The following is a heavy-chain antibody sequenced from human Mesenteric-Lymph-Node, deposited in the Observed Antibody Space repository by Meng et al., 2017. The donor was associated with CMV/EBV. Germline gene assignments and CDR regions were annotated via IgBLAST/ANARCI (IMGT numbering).Heavy chain of an antibody. V-gene: IGHV4-34*01. CDR1: GGCFSGYY. Sequence: QVQLLQWGAGLLKPSETMSVTCACYGGCFSGYYWNLIRQSAEKGLEWIGEINHSGSTTYNPSFTSRIIISVDTSTNQISLNMSSVTAADTAVYYCARGSSYDILTGYFDYWGQGALVTVSS. J-gene: IGHJ4*02. CDR2: INHSGST. CDR3: ARGSSYDILTGYFDY. D-gene: IGHD3-9*01.